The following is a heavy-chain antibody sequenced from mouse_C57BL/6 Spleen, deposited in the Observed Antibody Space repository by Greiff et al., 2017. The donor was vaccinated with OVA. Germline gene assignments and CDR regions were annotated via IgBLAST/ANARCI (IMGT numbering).Heavy chain of an antibody. Sequence: EVMLVESGGGLVKPGGSLKLSCAASGFTFSSYAMSWVRQTPEKRLEWVATISDGGSYTYYPDNVKGRFTISRDNAKNHLYLQMSHLKSEDTAMYYCASLRRDWYFDVWGTGTTVTVSS. J-gene: IGHJ1*03. CDR3: ASLRRDWYFDV. D-gene: IGHD2-12*01. CDR1: GFTFSSYA. V-gene: IGHV5-4*03. CDR2: ISDGGSYT.